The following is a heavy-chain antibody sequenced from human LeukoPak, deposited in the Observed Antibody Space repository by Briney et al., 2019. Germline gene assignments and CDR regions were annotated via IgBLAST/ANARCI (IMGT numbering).Heavy chain of an antibody. CDR1: GFTFSSFA. Sequence: PGGSLRLSCAASGFTFSSFAMSWVRQAPGKGLEWVSAISGSDSTYYADSVKGRFTISRDNAKNSLYLQMNSLRAEDTAVYYCATENWEGHYYGMDVWGQGTTVTVSS. CDR2: ISGSDST. J-gene: IGHJ6*02. V-gene: IGHV3-23*01. D-gene: IGHD7-27*01. CDR3: ATENWEGHYYGMDV.